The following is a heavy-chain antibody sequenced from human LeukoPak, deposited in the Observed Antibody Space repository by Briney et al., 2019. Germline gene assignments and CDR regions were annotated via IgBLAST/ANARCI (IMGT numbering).Heavy chain of an antibody. CDR2: ISYDGSNK. J-gene: IGHJ4*02. V-gene: IGHV3-30*01. CDR3: ARDPDYYDSSGYYSYYFDY. D-gene: IGHD3-22*01. CDR1: GFTFGSYA. Sequence: GGSLRLSCAASGFTFGSYAMHWVRQAPGKGLEWVAVISYDGSNKYYADSVKGRFTISRDNSKNTLYLQMNSLRAEDTAVYYCARDPDYYDSSGYYSYYFDYWGQGTLVTVSS.